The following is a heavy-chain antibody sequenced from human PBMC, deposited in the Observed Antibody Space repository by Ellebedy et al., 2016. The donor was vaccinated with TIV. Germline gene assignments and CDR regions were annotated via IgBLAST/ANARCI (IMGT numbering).Heavy chain of an antibody. CDR3: AADAYGSEVDYDY. J-gene: IGHJ4*02. V-gene: IGHV1-58*01. CDR2: IVVGSGDT. CDR1: GFTFSSST. D-gene: IGHD3-10*01. Sequence: SVKVSCKASGFTFSSSTVQWVRQARGQRLEWIGWIVVGSGDTSYAQKFQERVTITRDMSTRTVYMELSSLRSEDTAVYYCAADAYGSEVDYDYWGQGTLVTVSS.